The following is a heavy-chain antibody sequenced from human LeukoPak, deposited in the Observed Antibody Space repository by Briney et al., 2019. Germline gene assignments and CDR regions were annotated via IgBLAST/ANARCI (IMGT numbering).Heavy chain of an antibody. J-gene: IGHJ4*02. CDR2: INHSGST. D-gene: IGHD2-15*01. Sequence: SETLSLTCAVYGGSFSGYYWSWIRQPPGKGLEWIGEINHSGSTNYNPSLKSRVTISVDTSKNQFSLKLSSVTAADTAVYYCARRRLVAATYFDYWGQGTLVTVSS. CDR3: ARRRLVAATYFDY. CDR1: GGSFSGYY. V-gene: IGHV4-34*01.